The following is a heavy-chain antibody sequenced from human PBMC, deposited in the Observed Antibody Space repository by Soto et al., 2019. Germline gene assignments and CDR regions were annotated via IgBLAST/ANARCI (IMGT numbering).Heavy chain of an antibody. CDR1: GYSFTDYK. D-gene: IGHD4-17*01. V-gene: IGHV1-2*04. CDR2: VDPNGGGS. J-gene: IGHJ4*02. CDR3: ATWVDYGDFEGFDF. Sequence: ASVKVSCKTSGYSFTDYKLHWVRQAPGQGLEWMGWVDPNGGGSNSAQRFQGSVTMTWDTSITTAYLDLTRLTTNDTATYFCATWVDYGDFEGFDFWGQGTLVTVSS.